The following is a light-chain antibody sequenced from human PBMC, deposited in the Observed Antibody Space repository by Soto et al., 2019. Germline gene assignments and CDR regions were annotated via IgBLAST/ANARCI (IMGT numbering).Light chain of an antibody. CDR1: QRVSSN. Sequence: EIVMTQSPATLSLSPGERATLSCRASQRVSSNVAWYQQKPGQAPRLLIYDASNRATGIPARFSGSGSGTDFTLTISSLEPEDFAVYYCQQRSNWTWTFGQGTKVDI. V-gene: IGKV3-11*01. J-gene: IGKJ1*01. CDR3: QQRSNWTWT. CDR2: DAS.